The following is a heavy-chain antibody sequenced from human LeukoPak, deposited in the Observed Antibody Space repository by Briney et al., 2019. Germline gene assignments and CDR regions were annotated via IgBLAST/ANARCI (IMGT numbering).Heavy chain of an antibody. D-gene: IGHD6-19*01. CDR2: IGSAI. Sequence: GGSLRLSCAASGFTFSSYSMNWVRQAPGKGLEWISYIGSAIYYADSVKGRFTISRDNAKNSLYLQMNSLRAEDTAVYYCAREYSSGWNYYYYYYMDVWGKGTTVTVSS. V-gene: IGHV3-48*01. J-gene: IGHJ6*03. CDR1: GFTFSSYS. CDR3: AREYSSGWNYYYYYYMDV.